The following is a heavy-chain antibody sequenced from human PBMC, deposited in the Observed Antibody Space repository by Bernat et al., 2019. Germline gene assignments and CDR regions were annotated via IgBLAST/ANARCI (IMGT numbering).Heavy chain of an antibody. CDR2: ISGSGGST. D-gene: IGHD2-2*02. V-gene: IGHV3-23*04. Sequence: EVQLVESGGDLVKPGGSLRLSCAASGFTFSSHAMSWVRQAPGKGLEWVSAISGSGGSTYYADSVKGRCTISRDNSKNTMCLQMTSLRAEDTAVYYCAKNRMGCSSTSGYMEDAFDIWDQGTMVTVSS. CDR3: AKNRMGCSSTSGYMEDAFDI. CDR1: GFTFSSHA. J-gene: IGHJ3*02.